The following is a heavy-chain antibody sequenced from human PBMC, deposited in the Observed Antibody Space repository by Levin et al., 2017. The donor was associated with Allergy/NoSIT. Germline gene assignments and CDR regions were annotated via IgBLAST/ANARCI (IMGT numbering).Heavy chain of an antibody. CDR1: GFTFSSYW. D-gene: IGHD3-16*01. V-gene: IGHV3-74*01. CDR2: INSDGSST. CDR3: ARVRGGWYMDV. J-gene: IGHJ6*03. Sequence: AGGSLRLSCAASGFTFSSYWMHWVRQAPGKGLVWVSRINSDGSSTSYADSVKGRFTISRDNAKNTLYLQMNSLRAEDTAVYYCARVRGGWYMDVWGKGTTVTVSS.